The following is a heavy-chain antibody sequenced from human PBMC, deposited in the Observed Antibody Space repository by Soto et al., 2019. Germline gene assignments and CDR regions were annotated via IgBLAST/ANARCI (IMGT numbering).Heavy chain of an antibody. V-gene: IGHV4-59*01. Sequence: QVQLQESGPGLVKPSETLSLTCTVSGGSISSYYWSWIRQPPGKGLEWIGYIYYSGSTNYNPSLKSRVTISVDTSKNQFSLKLSSVTAADTAVYYCAREYYYGSGSYADYWCQGTLVTVSS. J-gene: IGHJ4*02. CDR3: AREYYYGSGSYADY. CDR2: IYYSGST. CDR1: GGSISSYY. D-gene: IGHD3-10*01.